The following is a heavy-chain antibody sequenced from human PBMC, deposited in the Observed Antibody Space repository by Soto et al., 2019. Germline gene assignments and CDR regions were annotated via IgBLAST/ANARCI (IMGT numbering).Heavy chain of an antibody. CDR1: GFTFSSYG. D-gene: IGHD2-2*01. V-gene: IGHV3-30*03. Sequence: QVQLVESGGGVVQPGRSLRLSCAASGFTFSSYGMHWVRQAPGKGLEWVAVISYDGSNKYYADSVKGRFTISRDNSKNTLYLQRNSLRAEDTAVYYCARGYCSSTSCYPREDYGMDVWGQGTTVTVSS. J-gene: IGHJ6*02. CDR3: ARGYCSSTSCYPREDYGMDV. CDR2: ISYDGSNK.